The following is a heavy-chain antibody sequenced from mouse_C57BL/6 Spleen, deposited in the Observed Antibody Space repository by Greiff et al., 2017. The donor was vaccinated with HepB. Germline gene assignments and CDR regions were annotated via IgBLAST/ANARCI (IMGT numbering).Heavy chain of an antibody. D-gene: IGHD2-12*01. J-gene: IGHJ2*01. CDR1: GYSITSDY. CDR2: ISYSGST. V-gene: IGHV3-8*01. Sequence: EVQLKESGPGLAKPSQTLSLTCSVTGYSITSDYWNWIRKFPGNKLEYMGYISYSGSTYYNPSHKSRISITRDTSNNKYYLQLNSLTTEDTATYYCARFGSYSYYFDHWGQGTTLTVSS. CDR3: ARFGSYSYYFDH.